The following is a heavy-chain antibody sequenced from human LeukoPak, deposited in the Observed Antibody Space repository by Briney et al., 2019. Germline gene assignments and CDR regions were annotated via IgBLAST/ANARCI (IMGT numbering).Heavy chain of an antibody. CDR2: IYHSGST. CDR1: GYSISSGYY. Sequence: PSETLSLTCAVSGYSISSGYYLGWIRQPPGKGLEWICSIYHSGSTYYNRSLKSRVTISVDPSKNQFSLKLSYVTAADTAVYYCASQIIAVAGTIDYWGQGTLVTVSS. V-gene: IGHV4-38-2*01. J-gene: IGHJ4*02. D-gene: IGHD6-19*01. CDR3: ASQIIAVAGTIDY.